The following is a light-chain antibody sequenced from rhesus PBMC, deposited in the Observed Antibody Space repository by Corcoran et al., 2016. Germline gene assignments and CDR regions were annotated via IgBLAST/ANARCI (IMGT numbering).Light chain of an antibody. CDR1: PGNSSD. V-gene: IGKV1-28*02. J-gene: IGKJ4*01. CDR3: RQYKRYPLT. Sequence: DIQMTQSPSSLSASVGDTVTITCPASPGNSSDLNWFQQKPGNAPKLLIYAATTLQSGVPSRFSGSGSGTDVTHTVRVLHPEYFATCYSRQYKRYPLTFGGGTKVAIK. CDR2: AAT.